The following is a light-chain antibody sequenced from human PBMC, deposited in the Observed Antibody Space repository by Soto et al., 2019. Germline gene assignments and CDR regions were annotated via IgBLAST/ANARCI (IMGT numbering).Light chain of an antibody. J-gene: IGKJ4*01. CDR2: WAS. CDR1: QSVLYNSDNKNY. V-gene: IGKV4-1*01. Sequence: DIVLTQSPDSLAVSLGERATINCKSSQSVLYNSDNKNYLSWYQQKPGRPPKLLIYWASTRGSGVPDRFSGSGSGADFTLTISSLQAEDVAVYYCQQYYTTLSFGGGTKVEIK. CDR3: QQYYTTLS.